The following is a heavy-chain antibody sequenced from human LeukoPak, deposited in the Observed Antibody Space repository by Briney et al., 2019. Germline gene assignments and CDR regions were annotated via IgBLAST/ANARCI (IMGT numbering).Heavy chain of an antibody. Sequence: PSQTLSLTCTVSGGSISSGDYYWSWIRQPPGKGLEWIGYIYYSGSTYYNPSLESRVTISVDTSKDQFSLKLSSVTAADTAVYYCARAGIYGSGSYSPNWFDPWGRGTLVTVSS. J-gene: IGHJ5*02. CDR1: GGSISSGDYY. CDR2: IYYSGST. D-gene: IGHD3-10*01. V-gene: IGHV4-30-4*08. CDR3: ARAGIYGSGSYSPNWFDP.